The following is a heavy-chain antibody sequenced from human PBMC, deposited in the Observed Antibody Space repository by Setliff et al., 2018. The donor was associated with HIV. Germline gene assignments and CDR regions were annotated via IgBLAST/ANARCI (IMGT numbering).Heavy chain of an antibody. V-gene: IGHV1-69*13. CDR1: GGTFSSYA. D-gene: IGHD6-19*01. Sequence: SVKVSCKASGGTFSSYAIRWVRQAPGQGLEWMGGIIPIFGTANYAQKFQGRVTITADESTSTAYMELSSLRSEDTAVYYCATDPLAVAGTGFDPWGQGTLGTVS. CDR2: IIPIFGTA. CDR3: ATDPLAVAGTGFDP. J-gene: IGHJ5*02.